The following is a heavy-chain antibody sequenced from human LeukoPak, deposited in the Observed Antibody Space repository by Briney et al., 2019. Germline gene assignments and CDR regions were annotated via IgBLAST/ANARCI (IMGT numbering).Heavy chain of an antibody. Sequence: ASVKVSCKASGYTFTSYYMHWVRQAPGQGLEWMGWINPNSGGTNYAQKFQGRVTMTRDTSISTAYMELSRLRSDDTAVYYCARAGGSATKYSSSDYWGQGTLVTVSS. V-gene: IGHV1-2*02. CDR2: INPNSGGT. D-gene: IGHD6-6*01. CDR3: ARAGGSATKYSSSDY. CDR1: GYTFTSYY. J-gene: IGHJ4*02.